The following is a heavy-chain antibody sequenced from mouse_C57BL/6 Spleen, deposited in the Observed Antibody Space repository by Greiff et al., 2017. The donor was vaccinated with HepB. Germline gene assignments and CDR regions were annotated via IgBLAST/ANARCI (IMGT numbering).Heavy chain of an antibody. CDR1: GFSLTSYG. D-gene: IGHD2-5*01. V-gene: IGHV2-2*01. J-gene: IGHJ1*03. Sequence: QVQLKESGPGLVQPSQSLSITCTVSGFSLTSYGVHWVRQSPGKGLEWLGVIWSGGSTDYNAAFISRLSISKDNSKSQVFFKMNSLQADDTAIYYCARNERDSNTGYFDVWGTGTTVTVSS. CDR2: IWSGGST. CDR3: ARNERDSNTGYFDV.